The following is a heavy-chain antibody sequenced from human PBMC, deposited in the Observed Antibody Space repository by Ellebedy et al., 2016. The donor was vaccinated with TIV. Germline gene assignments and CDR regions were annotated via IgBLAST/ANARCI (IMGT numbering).Heavy chain of an antibody. CDR3: ARVRNYYDSSGYYWPYNWFDP. Sequence: LRLXXAVSGDSISSGGYSWSWIRQPPGKGLEWIGYIYHSGKTYYNPSLKSRVTISVDRPKNQFSVRLNSVTAADTAVYYRARVRNYYDSSGYYWPYNWFDPWGQGTLVTVSS. V-gene: IGHV4-30-2*01. J-gene: IGHJ5*02. CDR1: GDSISSGGYS. D-gene: IGHD3-22*01. CDR2: IYHSGKT.